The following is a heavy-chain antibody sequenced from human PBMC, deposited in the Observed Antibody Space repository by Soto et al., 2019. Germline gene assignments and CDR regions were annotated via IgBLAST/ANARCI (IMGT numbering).Heavy chain of an antibody. J-gene: IGHJ4*02. Sequence: QLQLQESGSGLVKPSQTLSLTCAVSGGSISSGGYSWSWIRQPPGKGLECIGYIYHSGSTYYNPSLKSRVTISVDGSKNKFPLKLSSVTAADTAVCYCSGGMSTVTTFDSWGQGTLVTDYS. CDR3: SGGMSTVTTFDS. D-gene: IGHD4-17*01. V-gene: IGHV4-30-2*01. CDR2: IYHSGST. CDR1: GGSISSGGYS.